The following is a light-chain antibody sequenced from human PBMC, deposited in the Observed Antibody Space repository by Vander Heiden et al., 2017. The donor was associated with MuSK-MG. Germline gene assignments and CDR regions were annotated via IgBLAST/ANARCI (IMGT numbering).Light chain of an antibody. Sequence: DIQMTQSPSTLSASVGDRVTITCRASQSISSWLAWYQQKPGNAPKLLIYKASSLESGVASRFSGSGSGTEFTLTISSLQPDDFATYYCQQYNSYPLTFGGGTKVEIK. J-gene: IGKJ4*01. CDR1: QSISSW. CDR3: QQYNSYPLT. V-gene: IGKV1-5*03. CDR2: KAS.